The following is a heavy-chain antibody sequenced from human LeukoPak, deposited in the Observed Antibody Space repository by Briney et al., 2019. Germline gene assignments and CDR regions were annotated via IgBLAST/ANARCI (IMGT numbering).Heavy chain of an antibody. D-gene: IGHD6-13*01. J-gene: IGHJ4*02. Sequence: GGSLRLSCAVSGFTFSSYNMNWVRQAPGKGLEWVSSISSSSSHIYYADSVTGRFTISRDNAKNSLYLQMNSLRAEDTAVYYCARWPIAAAPPVYYFDYWGQGTLVTVSS. CDR2: ISSSSSHI. CDR3: ARWPIAAAPPVYYFDY. CDR1: GFTFSSYN. V-gene: IGHV3-21*01.